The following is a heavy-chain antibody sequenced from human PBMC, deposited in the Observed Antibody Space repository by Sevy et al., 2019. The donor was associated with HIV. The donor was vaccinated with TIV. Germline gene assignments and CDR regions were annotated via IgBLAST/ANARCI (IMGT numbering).Heavy chain of an antibody. V-gene: IGHV3-23*01. J-gene: IGHJ4*02. D-gene: IGHD3-22*01. CDR2: IGGSAGST. Sequence: GGSLRLSCAASGFTFSSYAMSWVRQAPGRGLELVSAIGGSAGSTFYADSVKGRFTISRDNSKNTLFLQMNSLRADDTAVYFCAKGRYYDSSGYFPFDYWGQGTLVTVSS. CDR3: AKGRYYDSSGYFPFDY. CDR1: GFTFSSYA.